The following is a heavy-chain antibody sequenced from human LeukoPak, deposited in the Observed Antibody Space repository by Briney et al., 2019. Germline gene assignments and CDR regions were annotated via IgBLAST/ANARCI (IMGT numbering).Heavy chain of an antibody. V-gene: IGHV4-4*02. J-gene: IGHJ4*02. D-gene: IGHD3-9*01. CDR3: ATLRYFDWLAYFDY. CDR1: GGSVSSSNW. Sequence: SGTLSLTCAVSGGSVSSSNWWSWVRQPPGKGLEWIGEIYHSGSTNYNPSLKSRVTISVDKSKNQFSLKLSSVTAADTAVYYCATLRYFDWLAYFDYWGQGTLVTVSS. CDR2: IYHSGST.